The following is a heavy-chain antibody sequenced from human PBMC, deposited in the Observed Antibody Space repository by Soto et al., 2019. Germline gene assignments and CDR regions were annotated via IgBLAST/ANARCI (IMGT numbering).Heavy chain of an antibody. V-gene: IGHV4-39*01. CDR1: GGSISSSSYY. CDR3: ARHKLGYCSSTSCYPTGQFDY. Sequence: SETLSLTCTVSGGSISSSSYYWGWIRQPPGKGLEWIGSIYYSGSTYYNPSLKNRVTISVDTSKNQFSLKLSSVTAADTAVYYCARHKLGYCSSTSCYPTGQFDYWGQGTRVTVS. CDR2: IYYSGST. D-gene: IGHD2-2*01. J-gene: IGHJ4*02.